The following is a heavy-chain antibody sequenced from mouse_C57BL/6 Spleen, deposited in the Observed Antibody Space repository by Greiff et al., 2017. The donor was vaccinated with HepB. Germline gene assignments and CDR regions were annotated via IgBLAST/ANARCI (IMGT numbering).Heavy chain of an antibody. V-gene: IGHV7-3*01. J-gene: IGHJ4*01. CDR3: ARDGGTGAMDY. CDR2: IRNKANGYTT. Sequence: EVKLVESGGGLVQPGGSLSLSCAASGFTFTDYYMSWVRQPPGKALEWLGFIRNKANGYTTEYSASVKGRFTISRDNSQSILYLQMNALRAEDSATYYCARDGGTGAMDYWGQGTSVTVSS. D-gene: IGHD3-1*01. CDR1: GFTFTDYY.